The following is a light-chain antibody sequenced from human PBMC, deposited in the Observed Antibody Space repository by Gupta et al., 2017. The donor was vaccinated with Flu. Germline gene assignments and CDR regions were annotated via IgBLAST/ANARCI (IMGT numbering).Light chain of an antibody. CDR2: GAS. V-gene: IGKV3-15*01. J-gene: IGKJ2*03. Sequence: EIVMTQSPATLSVSPGVRATLSCRASQRFSSNLAWYQQKPGQAPRLLIYGASTRATGIPAGFSGSGSGTEFTLTISSLQSEDFAVYYCQQYNNWPRSFGQGTKLET. CDR3: QQYNNWPRS. CDR1: QRFSSN.